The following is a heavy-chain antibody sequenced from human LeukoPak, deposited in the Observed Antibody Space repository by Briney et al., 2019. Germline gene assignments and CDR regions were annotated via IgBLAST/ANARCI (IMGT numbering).Heavy chain of an antibody. Sequence: GGSLRLSCAASGFTFSSYGMHWVRQATGKGLEWVSAIGTAGDTYYPGSVKGRFTISRENAKNSLYLQMNSLRAGDTAVYYCARGGSWGYYYYGMDVWGQGTTVTVSS. D-gene: IGHD3-16*01. CDR3: ARGGSWGYYYYGMDV. V-gene: IGHV3-13*01. J-gene: IGHJ6*02. CDR2: IGTAGDT. CDR1: GFTFSSYG.